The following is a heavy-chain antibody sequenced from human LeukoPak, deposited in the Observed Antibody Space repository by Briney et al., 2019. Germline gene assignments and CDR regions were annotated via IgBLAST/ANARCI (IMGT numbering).Heavy chain of an antibody. CDR3: AKHLRATNTYLFYGLDV. J-gene: IGHJ6*02. D-gene: IGHD2-8*01. V-gene: IGHV3-9*01. CDR2: INDNGDKT. CDR1: GFSFEDYG. Sequence: GGSLRLSCEVSGFSFEDYGMHWVRQPPGKGLEWVSSINDNGDKTDYADSVKGRFTVSRDNAKKSLYLQMNSLRPEDTALYYCAKHLRATNTYLFYGLDVWAPGPRSPSP.